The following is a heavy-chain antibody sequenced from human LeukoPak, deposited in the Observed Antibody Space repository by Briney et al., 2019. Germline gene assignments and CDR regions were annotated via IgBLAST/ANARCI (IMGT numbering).Heavy chain of an antibody. V-gene: IGHV4-34*01. Sequence: SETLSLTCAVYGGSFSGYHWSWIRQPPGKGLEWVGEINHSGSTNYNPSLKSRVTISVDTSKNQFSLKVSSVTAADAAVYYCARGNYDYYDHWGQGTLVTVSS. D-gene: IGHD1-7*01. J-gene: IGHJ4*02. CDR2: INHSGST. CDR1: GGSFSGYH. CDR3: ARGNYDYYDH.